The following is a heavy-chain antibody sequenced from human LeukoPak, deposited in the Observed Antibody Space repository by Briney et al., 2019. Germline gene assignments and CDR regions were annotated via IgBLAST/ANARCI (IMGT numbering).Heavy chain of an antibody. CDR2: IISIFGAA. CDR1: GGTFSSYA. V-gene: IGHV1-69*13. CDR3: ARGGGSYDGFDY. Sequence: ASVKVSCKASGGTFSSYAISWVRQAPGQGLEWMGGIISIFGAANYAQKFQGRVTITADESTSTAYMELSSLRSEDTAVYYCARGGGSYDGFDYWGQGTLVTVSS. D-gene: IGHD1-26*01. J-gene: IGHJ4*02.